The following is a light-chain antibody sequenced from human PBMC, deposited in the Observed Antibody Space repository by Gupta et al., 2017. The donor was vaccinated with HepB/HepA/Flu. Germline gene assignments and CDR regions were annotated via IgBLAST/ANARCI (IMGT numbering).Light chain of an antibody. J-gene: IGKJ4*01. CDR3: QQEDDWPLT. CDR2: GTS. CDR1: QNVNSN. V-gene: IGKV3D-15*01. Sequence: EIVMTQSPTSLSVSPGQRATLSCRASQNVNSNLAWYQQKPGQAPRLLIYGTSNRVTGIPARFSGSRYRTEFTLTISSLQSEDFAIYYCQQEDDWPLTFGGGTKVEI.